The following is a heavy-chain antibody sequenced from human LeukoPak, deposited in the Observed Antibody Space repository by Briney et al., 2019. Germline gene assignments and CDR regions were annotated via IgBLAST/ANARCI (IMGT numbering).Heavy chain of an antibody. CDR3: ARDSESYDSSGSTFDY. CDR1: GGPIRTYQ. Sequence: SETLSLTCTVSGGPIRTYQWSWIRQPPGKGLEWIGNIHYSGSANYNPSLKSRVIISVDTSKNQFSLKLSSVTAADTAVYYCARDSESYDSSGSTFDYWGQGTLVTVSS. D-gene: IGHD3-22*01. V-gene: IGHV4-59*12. CDR2: IHYSGSA. J-gene: IGHJ4*02.